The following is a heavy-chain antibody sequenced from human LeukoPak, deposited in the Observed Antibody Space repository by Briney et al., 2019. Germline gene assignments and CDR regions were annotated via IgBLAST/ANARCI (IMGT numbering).Heavy chain of an antibody. D-gene: IGHD5-18*01. V-gene: IGHV3-23*01. CDR3: AKAGGYSYGYGY. CDR1: GFTFSSYA. J-gene: IGHJ4*02. CDR2: ISGSGGGT. Sequence: GGSLRLSCAASGFTFSSYAMSWVRQAPGKGLEWVSAISGSGGGTYYADSVKGRFTISRDNSKNTLYLQMNSLRAEDTAVYYCAKAGGYSYGYGYWGQGTLVTVSS.